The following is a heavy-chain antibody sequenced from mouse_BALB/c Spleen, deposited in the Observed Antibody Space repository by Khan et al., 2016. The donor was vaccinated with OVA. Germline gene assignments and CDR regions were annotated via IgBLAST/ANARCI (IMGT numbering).Heavy chain of an antibody. CDR2: IDSYCCGT. Sequence: EVELVESGGGIVQPGGSLKRSCEASRFTISGYSMSSVRQTPAKRLELVATIDSYCCGTAYPDSVKRRVTISGDNAKNSLYLQVRSLKSDDTAMYDCARSAIWSQGTTLTVSS. CDR3: ARSAI. CDR1: RFTISGYS. J-gene: IGHJ2*01. V-gene: IGHV5-6-3*01. D-gene: IGHD2-12*01.